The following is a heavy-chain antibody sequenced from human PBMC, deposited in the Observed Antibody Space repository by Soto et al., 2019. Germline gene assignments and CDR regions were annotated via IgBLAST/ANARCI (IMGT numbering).Heavy chain of an antibody. CDR3: ARGARNYYYFDY. CDR1: GFTFSNYW. Sequence: DVQVVESGGRLVQPGGSLRLSCAASGFTFSNYWLHWVRQTPGKGLVWVSRIKFDGSITNYADSVKGRVTLSRDNAKNTVYLQMDSLRAADTAVYYCARGARNYYYFDYWGQGTLVTVSS. J-gene: IGHJ4*02. CDR2: IKFDGSIT. V-gene: IGHV3-74*01. D-gene: IGHD1-7*01.